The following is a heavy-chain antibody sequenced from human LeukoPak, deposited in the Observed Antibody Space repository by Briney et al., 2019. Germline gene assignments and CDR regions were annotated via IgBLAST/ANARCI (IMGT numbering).Heavy chain of an antibody. Sequence: GGSLRLSCAASGFTFSSFWIHWVRQAPGKGLEWVSAISRSSTYIYYADSVKGRFTISRDNAKNSLYLQMNSLRAEDTAVYYCARDGFSYGSGAAMGYWGQGTLVTVSS. D-gene: IGHD3-10*01. V-gene: IGHV3-21*01. CDR1: GFTFSSFW. J-gene: IGHJ4*02. CDR2: ISRSSTYI. CDR3: ARDGFSYGSGAAMGY.